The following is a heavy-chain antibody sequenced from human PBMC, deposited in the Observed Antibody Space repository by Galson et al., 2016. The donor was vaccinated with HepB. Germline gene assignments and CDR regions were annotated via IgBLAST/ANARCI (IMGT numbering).Heavy chain of an antibody. V-gene: IGHV3-23*01. Sequence: SLRLSCAASGFVFSNFGLSWVRQAPGKGLEWVASISTRRTTYYSDSVQGRFTISRDNSTNTLYLQMKGLRAADTAVYYCAKERLVRRILDHWGQGTLLTVSS. D-gene: IGHD1-1*01. CDR2: ISTRRTT. J-gene: IGHJ4*02. CDR1: GFVFSNFG. CDR3: AKERLVRRILDH.